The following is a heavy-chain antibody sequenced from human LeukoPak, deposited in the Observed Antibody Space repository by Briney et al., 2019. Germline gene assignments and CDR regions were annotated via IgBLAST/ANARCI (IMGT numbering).Heavy chain of an antibody. V-gene: IGHV3-7*05. Sequence: GRSLSLSCAASGLTFSNYWTSWVGQAPGKGLDWVANIKQDGSETYYVDSMKARFTISRDNAKNSLYLQMNSQRAEDTAVYYCARSYYYGSGSYYPFDYWGQGTLVTVSS. CDR3: ARSYYYGSGSYYPFDY. J-gene: IGHJ4*02. CDR1: GLTFSNYW. CDR2: IKQDGSET. D-gene: IGHD3-10*01.